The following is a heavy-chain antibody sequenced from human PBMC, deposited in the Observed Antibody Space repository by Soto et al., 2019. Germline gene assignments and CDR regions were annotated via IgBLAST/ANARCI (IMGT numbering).Heavy chain of an antibody. CDR2: ISAYNGNT. D-gene: IGHD2-15*01. V-gene: IGHV1-18*01. Sequence: GASVKVSCKASGYTFTSYGISWVRQAPGQGLEWMGWISAYNGNTNYAQKLQGRVTMTTDTSTSTAYMELRSLRSDDTAVYYCARYCSGGSCYSPYYYYGMDVWGQGTTVTVSS. CDR3: ARYCSGGSCYSPYYYYGMDV. CDR1: GYTFTSYG. J-gene: IGHJ6*02.